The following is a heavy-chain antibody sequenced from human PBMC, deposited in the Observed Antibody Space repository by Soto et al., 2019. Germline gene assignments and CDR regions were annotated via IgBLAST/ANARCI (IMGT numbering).Heavy chain of an antibody. J-gene: IGHJ4*02. CDR1: GFTFSSYA. CDR3: AKGGAVAGKYYDSSVYTLDY. V-gene: IGHV3-23*01. Sequence: GGSLRLSCAASGFTFSSYAMSWVRQAPGKGLEWVSAISGSGGSTYYADSVKGRFTISRDNSKNTLYLQMNSLRAEDTAVYYCAKGGAVAGKYYDSSVYTLDYWGQGTLVTVSS. CDR2: ISGSGGST. D-gene: IGHD3-22*01.